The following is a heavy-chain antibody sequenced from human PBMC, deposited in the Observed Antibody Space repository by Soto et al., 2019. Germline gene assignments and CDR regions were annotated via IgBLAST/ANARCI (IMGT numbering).Heavy chain of an antibody. Sequence: SETLSLTCTVSGGSISSYYWSWIRQPPGKGLEWIGYIYYSGSTNYNPSLKSRVTISVDTSKNQFSLKLSSVTAADTAVYYCSRNNIVATILYYYYYGMDVWGQGTTVTVSS. V-gene: IGHV4-59*12. CDR3: SRNNIVATILYYYYYGMDV. CDR1: GGSISSYY. D-gene: IGHD5-12*01. CDR2: IYYSGST. J-gene: IGHJ6*02.